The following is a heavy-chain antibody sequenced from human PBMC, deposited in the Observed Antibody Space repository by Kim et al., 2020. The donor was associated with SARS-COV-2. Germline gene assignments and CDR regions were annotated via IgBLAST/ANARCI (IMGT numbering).Heavy chain of an antibody. CDR1: GGSISSYY. D-gene: IGHD4-4*01. J-gene: IGHJ6*03. CDR2: IYYSGST. Sequence: SETLSLTCTVSGGSISSYYWSWIRQPPGKGLEWIGYIYYSGSTNYNPSLKSRVTISVDTSKNQFSLKLSSVTAADTAVYYCARLGRLHGWDPYYYYYMDVWGKGTTVTVSS. V-gene: IGHV4-59*08. CDR3: ARLGRLHGWDPYYYYYMDV.